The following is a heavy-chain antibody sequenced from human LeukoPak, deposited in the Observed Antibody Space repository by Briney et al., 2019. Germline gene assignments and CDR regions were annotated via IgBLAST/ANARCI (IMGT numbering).Heavy chain of an antibody. J-gene: IGHJ4*02. V-gene: IGHV5-10-1*01. CDR1: GYSFTSYW. D-gene: IGHD6-6*01. CDR2: IDPSDSYT. CDR3: AIEKSIAALDY. Sequence: GESLKISCKGSGYSFTSYWISWVRQMPGKGLEWMGRIDPSDSYTNYSPSFQGHVTISADKSISTACLQWSSLKASDTAMYYCAIEKSIAALDYWGQGTLVTASS.